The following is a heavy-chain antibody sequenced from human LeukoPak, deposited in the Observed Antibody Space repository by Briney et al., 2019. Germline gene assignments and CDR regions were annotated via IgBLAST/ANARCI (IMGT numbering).Heavy chain of an antibody. Sequence: GGSLRLSCAASGFTFSGYVMSWVRQAPGKGLERVSDIPGDGGSTYYPDSVKGRFTISRDNSKNTLFLHMNSLRAEDTAVYYCAKGGFGVYYFDDWGQGALVTVSS. CDR1: GFTFSGYV. CDR3: AKGGFGVYYFDD. D-gene: IGHD3-10*01. V-gene: IGHV3-23*01. J-gene: IGHJ4*02. CDR2: IPGDGGST.